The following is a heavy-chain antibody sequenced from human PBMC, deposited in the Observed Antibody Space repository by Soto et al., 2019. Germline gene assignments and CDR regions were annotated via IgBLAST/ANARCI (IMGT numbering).Heavy chain of an antibody. J-gene: IGHJ5*02. CDR3: ARGALTYYYGSGSYNRRRNNWFDP. Sequence: TLSLTCAVYGGSFSGYYWSWIRQPPGKGLEWIGEINHSGSTNYNPSLKSRVTISVDTSKNQFSLKLSSVTAADTAVYYCARGALTYYYGSGSYNRRRNNWFDPWGQGTLVTVS. D-gene: IGHD3-10*01. CDR1: GGSFSGYY. V-gene: IGHV4-34*01. CDR2: INHSGST.